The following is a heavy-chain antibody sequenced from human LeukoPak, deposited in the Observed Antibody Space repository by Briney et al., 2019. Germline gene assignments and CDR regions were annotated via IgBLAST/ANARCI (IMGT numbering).Heavy chain of an antibody. CDR3: ARDYDSSGYYPWD. D-gene: IGHD3-22*01. V-gene: IGHV3-33*01. Sequence: PGGSLRLSCAASGFTSSSYGMHWVRQAPGKGLEWVAVIWYDGSNKYYAGSVKGRFTISRDNSKNTLYLQMNSLRAEDTAVYYCARDYDSSGYYPWDWGQGTLVTVSS. CDR2: IWYDGSNK. CDR1: GFTSSSYG. J-gene: IGHJ4*02.